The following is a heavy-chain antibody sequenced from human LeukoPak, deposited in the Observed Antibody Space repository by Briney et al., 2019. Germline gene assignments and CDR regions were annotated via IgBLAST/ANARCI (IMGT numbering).Heavy chain of an antibody. Sequence: ASVKVSCKASGHTFIGYYMHWVRQAPGQGLEWMGWINPNSGGTNYAQKFQGRVTMTRDTSTSTVYMELSSLRSEDTAVYYCARGYDSSGYYYGGTDYWGQGTLVTVSS. CDR2: INPNSGGT. CDR1: GHTFIGYY. D-gene: IGHD3-22*01. CDR3: ARGYDSSGYYYGGTDY. V-gene: IGHV1-2*02. J-gene: IGHJ4*02.